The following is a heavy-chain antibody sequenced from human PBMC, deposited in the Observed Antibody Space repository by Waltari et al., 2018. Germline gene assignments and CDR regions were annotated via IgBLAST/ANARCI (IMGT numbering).Heavy chain of an antibody. CDR3: ARENYYDSSGYRPSFDY. V-gene: IGHV1-3*01. D-gene: IGHD3-22*01. CDR2: INAGNGNT. Sequence: QVQLVQSGAEVKKPGASVKVSCKASGYTFTDCAIHWMRQAPGQRLEWMGWINAGNGNTKDSQIQERVTINRDTSASTAYMELSSLRSEDTAVYYCARENYYDSSGYRPSFDYWGQGTLVTVSS. J-gene: IGHJ4*02. CDR1: GYTFTDCA.